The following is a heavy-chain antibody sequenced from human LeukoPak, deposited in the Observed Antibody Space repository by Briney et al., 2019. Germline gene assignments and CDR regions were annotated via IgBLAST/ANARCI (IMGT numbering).Heavy chain of an antibody. J-gene: IGHJ3*01. CDR1: GYTFTSYG. D-gene: IGHD7-27*01. CDR2: ISAYNGNT. Sequence: ASVKVSCKASGYTFTSYGISWVRQAPGQGLEWMGWISAYNGNTNYAPKLQGRVIMTTDTSTSTVYMELSSLRSEDTAVYYCARADNWGGAKGDWGQGTMVTVSS. V-gene: IGHV1-18*01. CDR3: ARADNWGGAKGD.